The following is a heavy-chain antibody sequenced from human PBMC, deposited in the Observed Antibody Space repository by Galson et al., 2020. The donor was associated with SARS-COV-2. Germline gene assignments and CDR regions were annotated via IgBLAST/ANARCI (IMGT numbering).Heavy chain of an antibody. D-gene: IGHD1-26*01. J-gene: IGHJ4*02. CDR2: ISYDGSNK. Sequence: GGSLRLSCAASGFTFSSYAMHWVRQAPGKGLEWVAVISYDGSNKYYADSVKGRFTISRDNSKNTLYLQMNSLRAEDTAVYYCARGGRVRSYDAYYFDYWGQGTLVTVSS. V-gene: IGHV3-30-3*01. CDR3: ARGGRVRSYDAYYFDY. CDR1: GFTFSSYA.